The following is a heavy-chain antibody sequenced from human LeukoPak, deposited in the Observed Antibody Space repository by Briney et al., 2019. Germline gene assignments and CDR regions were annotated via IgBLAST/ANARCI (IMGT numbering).Heavy chain of an antibody. CDR3: AKDGVGATSLDC. J-gene: IGHJ4*02. Sequence: GGSLRLSCAASGFTFSRYGMHWVRQAPGKGLEWVAVIWHDGSYEYYADSVKGRFTISRDSSKNTLYPQMNSLRAEDTAVYYCAKDGVGATSLDCWGQGTLVTVSS. CDR2: IWHDGSYE. D-gene: IGHD1-26*01. V-gene: IGHV3-33*06. CDR1: GFTFSRYG.